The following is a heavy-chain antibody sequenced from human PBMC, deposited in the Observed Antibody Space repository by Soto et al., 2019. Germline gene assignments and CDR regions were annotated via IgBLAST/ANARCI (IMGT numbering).Heavy chain of an antibody. Sequence: QVHLVQSGAEVKKPGASVRVSCQTSGYTFNGYAISWVRQAPGQGLEWMGWISAYNGYTNYAQMFQGRLTMTTDTSTNIAYMELRSLRSDDTAIYYCARVLQWSPPDYWGQGTLVSVSS. CDR1: GYTFNGYA. CDR2: ISAYNGYT. V-gene: IGHV1-18*01. J-gene: IGHJ4*02. CDR3: ARVLQWSPPDY. D-gene: IGHD4-4*01.